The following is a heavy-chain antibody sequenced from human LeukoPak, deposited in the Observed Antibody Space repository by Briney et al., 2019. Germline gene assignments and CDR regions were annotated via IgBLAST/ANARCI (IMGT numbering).Heavy chain of an antibody. CDR3: ARNMVRGYEDAFDI. V-gene: IGHV3-11*04. J-gene: IGHJ3*02. D-gene: IGHD3-10*01. Sequence: GGSLRLSCAASGLNFRDYYMGWIRQAPGKGLEWISYITDNGGNSFYADSVKGRFTISRDNAKNSLYLQMNSLRAEDTAVYYCARNMVRGYEDAFDIWGQGTMVTVSS. CDR1: GLNFRDYY. CDR2: ITDNGGNS.